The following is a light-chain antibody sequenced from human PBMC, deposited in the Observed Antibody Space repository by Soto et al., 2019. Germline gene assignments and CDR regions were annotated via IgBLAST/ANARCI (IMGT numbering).Light chain of an antibody. CDR3: QHSTTWT. CDR1: QSVFSSY. CDR2: GAS. Sequence: EIVLTQPPGTLSSSPGERRTLSCRASQSVFSSYLAWFHKKPGQAPXLLIYGASSRATGIPDRFNGSGSGTDLTITLSSLQPEDLATDSCQHSTTWTFGQGTKVDNK. V-gene: IGKV3-20*01. J-gene: IGKJ1*01.